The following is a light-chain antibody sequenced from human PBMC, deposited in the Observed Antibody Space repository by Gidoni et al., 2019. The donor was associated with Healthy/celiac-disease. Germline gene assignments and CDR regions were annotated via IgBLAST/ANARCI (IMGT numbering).Light chain of an antibody. CDR2: DAS. Sequence: DIQMTPSPSTLSASVGDRVTITCRASQSISSWLAWYQQKPGKAPKLLIYDASSLESGVPSRFSSSGSGTEFTLTISSLQPDDFATYYCQQYNSYSPWTFXQXTKVEIK. V-gene: IGKV1-5*01. J-gene: IGKJ1*01. CDR3: QQYNSYSPWT. CDR1: QSISSW.